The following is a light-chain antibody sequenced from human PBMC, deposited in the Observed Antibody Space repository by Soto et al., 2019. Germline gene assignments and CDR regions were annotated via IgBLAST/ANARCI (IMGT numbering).Light chain of an antibody. V-gene: IGLV1-47*01. CDR2: RND. CDR1: RSNIGSKS. Sequence: QPVLTQPPSASGTPGQGVTISCSGSRSNIGSKSVVWFQQLPGTAPKLLIYRNDQRPSGVPDRFSGSKSGTSASLAISGLRSDDEADYYCAAWDDSLNGRVFGGGTKLTVL. CDR3: AAWDDSLNGRV. J-gene: IGLJ3*02.